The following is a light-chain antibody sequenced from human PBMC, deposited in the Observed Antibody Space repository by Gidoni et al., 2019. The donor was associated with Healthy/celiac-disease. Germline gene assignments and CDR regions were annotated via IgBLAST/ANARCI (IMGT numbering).Light chain of an antibody. Sequence: QSVLTQPPSAYGTPGQRVTISCYGSSSNIGSNYLYWYQQLPGTATKLLIYTNNPRPSGVPDRFSGSKSGTSASLAISGLRSEDEADYYCAAWDDSLSGWVFGGGTKLTVL. V-gene: IGLV1-47*01. CDR1: SSNIGSNY. CDR3: AAWDDSLSGWV. J-gene: IGLJ3*02. CDR2: TNN.